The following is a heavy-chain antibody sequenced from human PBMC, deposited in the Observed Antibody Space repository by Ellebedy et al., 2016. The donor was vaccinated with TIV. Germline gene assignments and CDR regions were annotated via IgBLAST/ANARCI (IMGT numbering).Heavy chain of an antibody. CDR2: ISSDGSNK. D-gene: IGHD5-18*01. V-gene: IGHV3-30*03. CDR1: GFTFSSYG. CDR3: ASEGYSYGIFDY. J-gene: IGHJ4*02. Sequence: PGGSLRLSCAASGFTFSSYGMHWVRQASGKGLEWVAVISSDGSNKYYADSVKGRFTISRDNSKNTLYLQMNSLRAEDTDVYYCASEGYSYGIFDYWGQGTLVTVSS.